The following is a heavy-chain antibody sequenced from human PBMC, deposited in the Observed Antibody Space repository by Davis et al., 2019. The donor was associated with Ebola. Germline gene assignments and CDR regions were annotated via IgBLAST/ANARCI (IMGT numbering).Heavy chain of an antibody. D-gene: IGHD2-15*01. CDR3: ARQGAHKPYSFDL. CDR2: IYPGDSDT. Sequence: GESLKISCTGSGYSFTSYWIGWVRQMPGKGLEWMGIIYPGDSDTRYSPSFQGQVTISADRTISTAYLQWSRLKASDTAMYYCARQGAHKPYSFDLWGRGTLVTVTS. J-gene: IGHJ2*01. CDR1: GYSFTSYW. V-gene: IGHV5-51*01.